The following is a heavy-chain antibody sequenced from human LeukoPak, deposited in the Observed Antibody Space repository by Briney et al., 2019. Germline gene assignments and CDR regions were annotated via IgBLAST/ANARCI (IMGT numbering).Heavy chain of an antibody. V-gene: IGHV3-30*18. J-gene: IGHJ6*03. Sequence: PGGSLRLSCAASGFTFSSYGMHWVRQAPGKGLEWVAVISYDGSNKYYADSVKGLFTISRDNSKNTLYLQMNSLRAEDTAVYYCAKGAAAAGTEVYYYYYMDVWGKGTTVTVSS. D-gene: IGHD6-13*01. CDR2: ISYDGSNK. CDR3: AKGAAAAGTEVYYYYYMDV. CDR1: GFTFSSYG.